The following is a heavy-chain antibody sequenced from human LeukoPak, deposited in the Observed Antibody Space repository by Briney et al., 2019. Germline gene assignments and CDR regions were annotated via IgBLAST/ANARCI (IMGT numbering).Heavy chain of an antibody. J-gene: IGHJ4*02. Sequence: GGSLRLSCAASGFTFSVSNYAMTWVRQAPGKGVEWVSSIRGSGGNTYYADSVKGHFTISRDNSKNTLYLQLNSLRVEDTAVYYCAKDSSGWSKDYWGQGTLVTVSS. CDR3: AKDSSGWSKDY. D-gene: IGHD6-19*01. V-gene: IGHV3-23*01. CDR1: GFTFSVSNYA. CDR2: IRGSGGNT.